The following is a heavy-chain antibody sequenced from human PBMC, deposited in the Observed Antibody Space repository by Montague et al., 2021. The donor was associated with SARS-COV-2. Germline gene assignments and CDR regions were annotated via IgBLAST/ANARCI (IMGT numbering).Heavy chain of an antibody. D-gene: IGHD6-6*01. V-gene: IGHV4-34*01. J-gene: IGHJ6*03. Sequence: SETLSLTCAVYGGSFSGYYWSWIRQPPGKGLEWIGEINHSGSTNYNPSLKSRVTISVDTSKNQFSLKLSSVTAADTAVYYCARDRIAAHAPWDYYYYYMDVWGKGTTVTVSS. CDR1: GGSFSGYY. CDR3: ARDRIAAHAPWDYYYYYMDV. CDR2: INHSGST.